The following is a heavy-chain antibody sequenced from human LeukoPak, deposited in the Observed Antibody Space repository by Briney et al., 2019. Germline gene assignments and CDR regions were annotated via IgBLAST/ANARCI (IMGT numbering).Heavy chain of an antibody. D-gene: IGHD1/OR15-1a*01. CDR2: LSGSGGST. J-gene: IGHJ6*02. V-gene: IGHV3-23*01. CDR1: GFTFSSYA. Sequence: PGGSLRLSCVASGFTFSSYAMSWVRQAPGKGLEWVSALSGSGGSTYYADSVKGRFTISRDNSKNTLYLQMNSLRAEDTAVYYCAKQSSFSPINNMDVWGQGTTVTVSS. CDR3: AKQSSFSPINNMDV.